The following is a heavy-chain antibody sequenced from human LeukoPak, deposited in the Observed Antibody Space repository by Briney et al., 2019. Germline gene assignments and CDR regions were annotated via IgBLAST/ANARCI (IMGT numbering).Heavy chain of an antibody. V-gene: IGHV3-30-3*01. J-gene: IGHJ4*02. CDR1: GFTFSSYA. D-gene: IGHD1-26*01. CDR3: ARANSGSYPDY. CDR2: ISYDGSNK. Sequence: GGSLRLSCAASGFTFSSYAMHWVRQAPGKGLEWVAVISYDGSNKYYADSVKDRFTISRDNSKNTLYLQMNSLRAEDTAVYYCARANSGSYPDYWGQGTLVTVSS.